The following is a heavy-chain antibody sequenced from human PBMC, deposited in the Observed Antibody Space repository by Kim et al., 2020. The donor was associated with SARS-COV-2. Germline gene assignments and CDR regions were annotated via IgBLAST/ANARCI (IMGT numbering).Heavy chain of an antibody. V-gene: IGHV3-30*18. CDR1: GFTFSSYG. CDR3: AKLAAAGPGGMDV. Sequence: GGSLRLSCAASGFTFSSYGMHWVRQAPGKGLEWVAVISYDGSNKYYADSVKGRFTISRDNSKNTLYLQMNSLRAEDTAVYYCAKLAAAGPGGMDVWGQGTTVTVSS. D-gene: IGHD6-13*01. CDR2: ISYDGSNK. J-gene: IGHJ6*02.